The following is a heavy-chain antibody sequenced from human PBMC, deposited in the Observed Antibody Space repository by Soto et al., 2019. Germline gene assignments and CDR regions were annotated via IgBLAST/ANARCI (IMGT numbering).Heavy chain of an antibody. CDR3: ARIGGYCTNGVCSDVDIVATMVDY. CDR2: ISAYNGNT. D-gene: IGHD2-8*01. V-gene: IGHV1-18*01. CDR1: GYTFTSYG. Sequence: ASVKVSCKASGYTFTSYGISWVRQAPGQGLEWMGWISAYNGNTNYAQKLQGRVTMTTDTSTSTAYMELRSLRSDDTAVYYCARIGGYCTNGVCSDVDIVATMVDYWGQGTLVTVSS. J-gene: IGHJ4*02.